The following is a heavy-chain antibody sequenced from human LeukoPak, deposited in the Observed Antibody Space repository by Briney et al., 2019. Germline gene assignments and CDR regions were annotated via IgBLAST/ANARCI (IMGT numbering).Heavy chain of an antibody. CDR1: GFTFSSYA. Sequence: PGGSLRLSCAASGFTFSSYAMSWVRQAPGKGLEWVSAISGSGGSTYYADSVKGRFTISRDNSKNTLYLQMNSLRAEDTAVYYCAKALYDSGTHFTFDRWGQGTLVTVSS. CDR3: AKALYDSGTHFTFDR. J-gene: IGHJ4*02. D-gene: IGHD3-10*01. CDR2: ISGSGGST. V-gene: IGHV3-23*01.